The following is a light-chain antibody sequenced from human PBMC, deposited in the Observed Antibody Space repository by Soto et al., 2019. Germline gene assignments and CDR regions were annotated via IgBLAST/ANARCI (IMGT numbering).Light chain of an antibody. CDR1: GSDVGAYNY. V-gene: IGLV2-14*03. CDR2: DVS. Sequence: QSALIQPASVSGSPGQSITISCTGTGSDVGAYNYVSWYQHHPGKAPRLMIYDVSNRPSRVSDRFSGSKSDNTASLTISGLQAEDEADYYCTSYTSSSTLGVFGTGTKLTVL. J-gene: IGLJ1*01. CDR3: TSYTSSSTLGV.